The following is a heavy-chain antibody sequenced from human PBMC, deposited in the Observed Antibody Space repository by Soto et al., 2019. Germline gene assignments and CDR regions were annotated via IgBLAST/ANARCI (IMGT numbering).Heavy chain of an antibody. CDR2: ISYDGSNK. Sequence: QVQLVESGGGVVQPGRSLRLSCAASGFTFSSYGMHWVRQAPGKGLEWVAVISYDGSNKYYADSVKGRFTISRDNSKNSLYLQMNSLRAEDTAVYYCGKDRITIIVVAPFDYWGQGTLVTVSS. D-gene: IGHD3-22*01. CDR1: GFTFSSYG. V-gene: IGHV3-30*18. CDR3: GKDRITIIVVAPFDY. J-gene: IGHJ4*02.